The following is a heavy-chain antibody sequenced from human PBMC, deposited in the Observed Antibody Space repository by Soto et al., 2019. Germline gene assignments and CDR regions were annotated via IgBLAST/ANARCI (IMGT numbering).Heavy chain of an antibody. CDR3: ARPTSSGYYAYYYAMDV. V-gene: IGHV3-74*01. J-gene: IGHJ6*02. D-gene: IGHD3-22*01. CDR1: GIFFSDYW. Sequence: EVQLVESGGGLVQPGGSLRLSCAASGIFFSDYWMHWVRQAPGMGLVWVARIKSDGSTTNYADSVKGRFTISRDNAKNTLFLQMSSLRAEDTAVYYCARPTSSGYYAYYYAMDVWGQGTTVTVSS. CDR2: IKSDGSTT.